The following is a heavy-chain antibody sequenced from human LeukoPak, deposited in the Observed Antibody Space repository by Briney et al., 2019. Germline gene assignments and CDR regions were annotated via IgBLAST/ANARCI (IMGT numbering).Heavy chain of an antibody. CDR3: AKALVDTAMATGY. J-gene: IGHJ4*02. CDR1: GFTFSSYG. Sequence: GGSLRLSCAASGFTFSSYGMHWVRQAPGKGLERVAVIWYDGSNKYYADSVKGRFTISRDNSKNTLYLQMNSLRAEDTAVYYCAKALVDTAMATGYWGQGTLVTVSS. D-gene: IGHD5-18*01. CDR2: IWYDGSNK. V-gene: IGHV3-33*06.